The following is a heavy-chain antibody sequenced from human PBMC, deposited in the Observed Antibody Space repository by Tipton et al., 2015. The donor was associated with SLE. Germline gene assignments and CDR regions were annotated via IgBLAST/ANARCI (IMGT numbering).Heavy chain of an antibody. CDR2: IYYSGST. Sequence: TLSLTCTVSGGSVSSGSYYWSWIRQPPGKGLEWIGYIYYSGSTNYNPSLKSRVTISVDTSKNQFSLKLSSVTAADTAVYYCARDLNDSSGNWFDPWGQGTWVIFSS. CDR3: ARDLNDSSGNWFDP. V-gene: IGHV4-61*01. D-gene: IGHD3-22*01. J-gene: IGHJ5*02. CDR1: GGSVSSGSYY.